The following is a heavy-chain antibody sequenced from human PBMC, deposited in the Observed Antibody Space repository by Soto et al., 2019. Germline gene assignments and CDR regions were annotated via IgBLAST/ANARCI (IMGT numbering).Heavy chain of an antibody. CDR3: ARDPSGYYGMDV. D-gene: IGHD3-10*01. CDR1: GYTFTSYA. CDR2: INDGNGNR. V-gene: IGHV1-3*01. J-gene: IGHJ6*02. Sequence: QVQLVQSGAEVKKPGASVKVSCKASGYTFTSYAMHWVRQAPGQRLEWMGWINDGNGNRKYSQKFQGRVTITSDTSASTAYMELSSLRSEDTAVYYCARDPSGYYGMDVWGQGTTVTVSS.